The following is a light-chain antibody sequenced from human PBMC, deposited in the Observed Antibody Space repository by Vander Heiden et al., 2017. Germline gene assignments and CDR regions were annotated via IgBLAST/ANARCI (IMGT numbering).Light chain of an antibody. V-gene: IGLV1-44*01. Sequence: QSVLTQPPSASGTPGQRVTISCSGSSSNIGSNNGNWYHQRPGTATHLLIYSNNKRILGATDRFSGSTSGTSASMAISTLPAEDEADDYCEAWDDSRNGYYVFGTGTKVTVL. CDR2: SNN. CDR1: SSNIGSNN. CDR3: EAWDDSRNGYYV. J-gene: IGLJ1*01.